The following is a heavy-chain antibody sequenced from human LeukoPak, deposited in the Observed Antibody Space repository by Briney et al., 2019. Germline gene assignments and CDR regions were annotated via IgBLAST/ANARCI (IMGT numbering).Heavy chain of an antibody. CDR2: LYSGSST. D-gene: IGHD3-3*02. V-gene: IGHV3-53*01. Sequence: GGSLRLSCAASGCTVSTNYMNWVRQAPGKGLEWVSILYSGSSTYYADSVEGRFTISRDSSKNTLFLQMNDLRAEDTAVYYCARVGDHFHWYLDLWGRGTLVTVSS. J-gene: IGHJ2*01. CDR3: ARVGDHFHWYLDL. CDR1: GCTVSTNY.